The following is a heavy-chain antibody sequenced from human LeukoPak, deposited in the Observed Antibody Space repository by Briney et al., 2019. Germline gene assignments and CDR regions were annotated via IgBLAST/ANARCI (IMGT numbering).Heavy chain of an antibody. CDR3: AHYYDSSGYYYYYYGMDV. CDR2: ISGSGGST. J-gene: IGHJ6*02. D-gene: IGHD3-22*01. CDR1: GFTFSSYW. Sequence: GGSLRLSCAASGFTFSSYWMSWVRQAPGKGLEWVSAISGSGGSTYYADSVKGRFTISRDNSKNTLYLQMNSLRAEDTAVYYCAHYYDSSGYYYYYYGMDVWGQGTTVTVSS. V-gene: IGHV3-23*01.